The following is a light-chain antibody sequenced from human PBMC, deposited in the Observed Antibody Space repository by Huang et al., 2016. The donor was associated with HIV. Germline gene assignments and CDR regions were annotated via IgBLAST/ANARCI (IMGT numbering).Light chain of an antibody. CDR2: GSS. CDR3: QQYDSWPGT. Sequence: EIVMTQSPATLSVSPGERGTLSCRASQTINTNLAWYQQTPGQAPRLLIYGSSTRATGIQARFSGSGSGTDFSLTISSLQSEDAAVYYCQQYDSWPGTFGQGTKLEIK. V-gene: IGKV3-15*01. J-gene: IGKJ2*01. CDR1: QTINTN.